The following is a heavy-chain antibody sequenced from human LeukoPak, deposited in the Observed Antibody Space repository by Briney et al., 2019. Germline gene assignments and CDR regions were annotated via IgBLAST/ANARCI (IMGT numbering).Heavy chain of an antibody. D-gene: IGHD3-9*01. Sequence: SVKVSCKASGGTFSSYAISWVRQAPGQGLEWMGGIIPIFGTANYAQKFQGRVTITADKSTSTAYMELSSLRSEDTAVYYCARAPLDHDILTGPADYWGQGTLVTVSS. V-gene: IGHV1-69*06. CDR2: IIPIFGTA. CDR3: ARAPLDHDILTGPADY. CDR1: GGTFSSYA. J-gene: IGHJ4*02.